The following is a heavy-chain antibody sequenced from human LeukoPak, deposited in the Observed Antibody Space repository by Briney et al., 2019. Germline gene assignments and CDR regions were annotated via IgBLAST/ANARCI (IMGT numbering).Heavy chain of an antibody. V-gene: IGHV3-74*01. Sequence: PGGSLRLXCAASGFTFSSYWMHWVRQGPGKELVWVSRISSDRSTTSYADSVKGRFTISRDNAKNTLYLQMNSLRVEDTAVYYCARDSRYYHDSRNYDNVAFDMWGQGTMVTVSS. CDR2: ISSDRSTT. CDR3: ARDSRYYHDSRNYDNVAFDM. D-gene: IGHD3-10*01. J-gene: IGHJ3*02. CDR1: GFTFSSYW.